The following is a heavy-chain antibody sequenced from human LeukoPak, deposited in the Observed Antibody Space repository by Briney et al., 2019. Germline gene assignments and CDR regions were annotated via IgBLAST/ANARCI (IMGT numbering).Heavy chain of an antibody. CDR1: GFTFSSYE. V-gene: IGHV3-48*03. J-gene: IGHJ4*02. D-gene: IGHD3-10*01. Sequence: PGGSLRLSCAASGFTFSSYEMNWVRQAPGKGLEWVSYISSSGSTIYYADSVKGRFSISRDTAKNSLYLQMNSLGVDDTAVYYCARDHGRGSTDYFDYWGQGTLVTVSS. CDR3: ARDHGRGSTDYFDY. CDR2: ISSSGSTI.